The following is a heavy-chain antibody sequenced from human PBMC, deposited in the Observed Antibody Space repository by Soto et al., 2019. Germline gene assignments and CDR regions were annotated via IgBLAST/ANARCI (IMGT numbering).Heavy chain of an antibody. CDR3: ARRYGPYEGFVDC. J-gene: IGHJ4*02. CDR1: GGSISTYY. V-gene: IGHV4-59*08. CDR2: IHYSGST. D-gene: IGHD2-15*01. Sequence: PSETLSLTCTVSGGSISTYYWSWIRQPPGKGLEWIGNIHYSGSTSYNPSLKGRVTISVDASKNQFSLNLSSVTAADTAFYYCARRYGPYEGFVDCWGQGTLVTVSS.